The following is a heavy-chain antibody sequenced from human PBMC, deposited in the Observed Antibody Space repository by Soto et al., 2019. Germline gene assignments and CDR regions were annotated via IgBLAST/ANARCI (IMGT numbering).Heavy chain of an antibody. D-gene: IGHD3-3*01. V-gene: IGHV1-18*01. CDR3: TADLEWLLFDY. Sequence: VASVKVSCKASGYTFTSYGISWVRQAPGQGLEWMGWISAYNGNTNYAQKFQGRVTMTEDTSTDTAYMELSSLRSEDTAVYYCTADLEWLLFDYWGQGTLVTVSS. CDR2: ISAYNGNT. CDR1: GYTFTSYG. J-gene: IGHJ4*02.